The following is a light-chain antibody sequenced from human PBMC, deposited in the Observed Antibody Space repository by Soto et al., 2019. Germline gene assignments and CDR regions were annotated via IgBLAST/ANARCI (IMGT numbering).Light chain of an antibody. J-gene: IGLJ2*01. CDR2: DVS. CDR1: SSDVGGYNY. Sequence: QSALTQPASVSGSPGQSITISCTGTSSDVGGYNYVSWYQQHPGKAPKVMIYDVSNRPSGFSNRFSGSKSGNTASLTISGLQAEDEADYYCSSYTSSSPVVFGGGTKLTVL. V-gene: IGLV2-14*03. CDR3: SSYTSSSPVV.